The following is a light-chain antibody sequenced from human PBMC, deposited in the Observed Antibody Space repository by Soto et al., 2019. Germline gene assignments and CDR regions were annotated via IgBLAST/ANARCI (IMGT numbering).Light chain of an antibody. Sequence: EIVLTQSPATLSLSPGERATLSCWASQSVSSYLAWYQHKPGQAPRLLIYDASNRATGIPARFSGSGSGTGFTLTISSLEPEDFAVYYCQQRSNWPWTFGQGTKVDIK. CDR3: QQRSNWPWT. CDR1: QSVSSY. CDR2: DAS. J-gene: IGKJ1*01. V-gene: IGKV3-11*01.